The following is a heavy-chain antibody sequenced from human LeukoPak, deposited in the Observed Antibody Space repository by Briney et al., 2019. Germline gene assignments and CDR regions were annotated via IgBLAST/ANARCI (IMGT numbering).Heavy chain of an antibody. CDR1: GFTFSSYW. CDR2: IKQDGSEK. Sequence: PGGSLRLSCAASGFTFSSYWMNWVRQAPGKGLEWVANIKQDGSEKYYVDSVKGRFTISRDNAKNSLYLQMNSLRAEDTAVYYCARFCSGGSCYYAIDYWGQGTLVTASS. CDR3: ARFCSGGSCYYAIDY. D-gene: IGHD2-15*01. V-gene: IGHV3-7*01. J-gene: IGHJ4*02.